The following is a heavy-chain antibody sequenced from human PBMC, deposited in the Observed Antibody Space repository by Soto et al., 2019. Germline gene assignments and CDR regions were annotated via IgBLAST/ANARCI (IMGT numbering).Heavy chain of an antibody. CDR2: ISASTRNT. Sequence: QVQLVQSGGEVKKPGASVKVSCQASGYTFSDYAISWVRQAPGQGLEWMGWISASTRNTDQAQNFQGRVIMTLDTSTNTAYMELRSLRSDDTAVYYCVGCYCSVGSCYACWHFDLWGRGTRVTVAS. D-gene: IGHD2-15*01. CDR1: GYTFSDYA. CDR3: VGCYCSVGSCYACWHFDL. J-gene: IGHJ2*01. V-gene: IGHV1-18*01.